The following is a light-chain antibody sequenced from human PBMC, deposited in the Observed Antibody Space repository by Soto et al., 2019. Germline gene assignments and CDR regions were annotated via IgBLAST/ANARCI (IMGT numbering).Light chain of an antibody. V-gene: IGKV3-20*01. CDR1: QSVSSNY. CDR3: QQYDSSRWT. Sequence: EIVLTQSPGTLSLSPGERATLSCRASQSVSSNYLTWYQQKPGQAPRLLIYGASSRATGIPDRFSGSGSGTDFTLTISRLEPEDFAVYYCQQYDSSRWTFGQGTKVEVK. J-gene: IGKJ1*01. CDR2: GAS.